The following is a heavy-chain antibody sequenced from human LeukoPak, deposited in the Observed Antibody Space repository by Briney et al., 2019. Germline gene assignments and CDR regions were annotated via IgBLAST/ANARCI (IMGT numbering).Heavy chain of an antibody. J-gene: IGHJ4*02. Sequence: SQTLSLTCTVSGGSISSYYWSWLRQPPGKGLEWIGYIYYSGSTNYNPSLKSRVTISVDTSKNQFSLKLSSVTAADTAVYYCARHPPDIAAAATPDYWGQGTLVTVSS. CDR1: GGSISSYY. CDR3: ARHPPDIAAAATPDY. CDR2: IYYSGST. V-gene: IGHV4-59*08. D-gene: IGHD6-13*01.